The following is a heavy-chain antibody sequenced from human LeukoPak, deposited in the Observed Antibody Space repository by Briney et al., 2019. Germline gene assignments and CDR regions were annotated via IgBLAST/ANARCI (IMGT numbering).Heavy chain of an antibody. J-gene: IGHJ6*03. Sequence: GGSLRLSCVASEFTFSGYAMSWVRQAPGKGLEWVSVISGSGGSTYYADSVKGRFTISRDNSKNTLYLQINSLRAEDTAVYYCAKDRQGFGFGEQLDYYYMDVWGKGTTVTVSS. CDR2: ISGSGGST. CDR3: AKDRQGFGFGEQLDYYYMDV. CDR1: EFTFSGYA. V-gene: IGHV3-23*01. D-gene: IGHD3-10*01.